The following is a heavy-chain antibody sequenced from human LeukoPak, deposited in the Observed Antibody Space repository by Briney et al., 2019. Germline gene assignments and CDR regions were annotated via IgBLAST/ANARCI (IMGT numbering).Heavy chain of an antibody. CDR3: ARVNDFWSSYYTGGFDY. V-gene: IGHV1-46*03. J-gene: IGHJ4*02. CDR2: INPSGGST. CDR1: GYTFTSYY. Sequence: GASVKVSCKASGYTFTSYYMHWVRQAPGQGLEWMGIINPSGGSTSYAQKFQGRVTMTRDTSTSTVYMELSSLRSEDTAVYYCARVNDFWSSYYTGGFDYWGQGTLVTVSS. D-gene: IGHD3-3*01.